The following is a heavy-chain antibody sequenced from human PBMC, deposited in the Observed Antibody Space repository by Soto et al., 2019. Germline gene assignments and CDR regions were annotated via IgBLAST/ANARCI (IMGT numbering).Heavy chain of an antibody. Sequence: SETLSLTCTVSGGSVSSGSYYWSWIRQPPGKGLEWIGYIYYSGSTNYNPSLKSRVTIPVDTSKNQFSLKLSSVTAADTAVYYCARALTYYYDSSGYYYYLDYWGQGALVTVSS. J-gene: IGHJ4*02. CDR3: ARALTYYYDSSGYYYYLDY. CDR2: IYYSGST. D-gene: IGHD3-22*01. V-gene: IGHV4-61*01. CDR1: GGSVSSGSYY.